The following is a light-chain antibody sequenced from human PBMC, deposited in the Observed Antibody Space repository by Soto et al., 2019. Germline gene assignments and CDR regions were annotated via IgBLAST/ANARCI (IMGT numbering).Light chain of an antibody. Sequence: EIVLTQSPGTLSLSPGERATLSCRASQSISRSYLAWYQQKPGQAPRLLIYGTFSRATGIPARFSGSGSGTEFTLTISSLQSEDFAVYYCQQYNNWPQTLGQGTKVEIK. CDR2: GTF. CDR1: QSISRSY. V-gene: IGKV3-15*01. J-gene: IGKJ1*01. CDR3: QQYNNWPQT.